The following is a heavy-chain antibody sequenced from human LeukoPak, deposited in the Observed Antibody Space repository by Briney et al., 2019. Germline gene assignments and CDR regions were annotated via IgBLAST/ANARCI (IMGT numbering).Heavy chain of an antibody. J-gene: IGHJ4*02. CDR2: ISAYNGNT. CDR3: ARGPYYYDPRANDY. V-gene: IGHV1-18*01. Sequence: ASVKVSCKASGYTFTGYGISWVRQAPGQGLEWMGWISAYNGNTNYAQKLQGRVTMTTDTSTSTAYMELRSLRSDDTAAYYCARGPYYYDPRANDYWGQGTLVTVSS. CDR1: GYTFTGYG. D-gene: IGHD3-22*01.